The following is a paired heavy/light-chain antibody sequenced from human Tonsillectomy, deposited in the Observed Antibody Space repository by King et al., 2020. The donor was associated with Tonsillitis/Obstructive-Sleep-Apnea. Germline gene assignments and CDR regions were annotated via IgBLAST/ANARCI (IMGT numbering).Light chain of an antibody. CDR2: GNN. J-gene: IGLJ2*01. Sequence: QSVLTQPPSMSGAPGQRVTISCTGSSSNIGAGSDVHWYQQLPGTAPKLLIYGNNNRPSGVPDRFSASKSGTSASLAITGLQAEDEADYYCQSYDSSLSALFGGGTKLTVL. CDR3: QSYDSSLSAL. V-gene: IGLV1-40*01. CDR1: SSNIGAGSD.
Heavy chain of an antibody. CDR1: GGSMSSSSYY. Sequence: QLQLQESGPGLVKPSETLSLTCAVSGGSMSSSSYYWGWIRQPPGKGLVWIVSVSYTGTIYYNASLKSRVTISTDTSKNRFSLKLTSVTAADTAVYYCARLRWPSLGEWEPSPRFRSGRWYFDLWGRGTLVRVS. J-gene: IGHJ2*01. CDR2: VSYTGTI. V-gene: IGHV4-39*02. D-gene: IGHD1-26*01. CDR3: ARLRWPSLGEWEPSPRFRSGRWYFDL.